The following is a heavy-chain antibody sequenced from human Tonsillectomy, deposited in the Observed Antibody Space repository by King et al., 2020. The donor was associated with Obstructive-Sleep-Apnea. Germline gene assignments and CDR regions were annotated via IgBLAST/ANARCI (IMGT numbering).Heavy chain of an antibody. J-gene: IGHJ4*02. V-gene: IGHV3-30*04. Sequence: VQLVESGGGVVQPGRSLRLSCAASGFTFSSYAMHWVRQAPGKGLEWVAVISYDGSNKYYADSVKGRFTISRDNSKNTLYLQMNSLRAEDTAVYYCARELQWLVREGYFDYWGQGTLVTVSS. CDR3: ARELQWLVREGYFDY. D-gene: IGHD6-19*01. CDR1: GFTFSSYA. CDR2: ISYDGSNK.